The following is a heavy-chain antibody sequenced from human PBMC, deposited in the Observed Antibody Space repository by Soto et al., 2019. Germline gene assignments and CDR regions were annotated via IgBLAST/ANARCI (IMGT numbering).Heavy chain of an antibody. CDR2: LSSSGTT. CDR1: GFTFSSYG. CDR3: ARDWSKFSYNYPYYYAMDA. V-gene: IGHV3-53*01. J-gene: IGHJ6*02. Sequence: SGGSLRLSCAASGFTFSSYGMHWVRQAPGKGLEWVSLLSSSGTTYYADSVRGRFTVSRDDSKNTLHLQMDSLTPEDTAVYYCARDWSKFSYNYPYYYAMDAWGQGTTVTVSS. D-gene: IGHD5-18*01.